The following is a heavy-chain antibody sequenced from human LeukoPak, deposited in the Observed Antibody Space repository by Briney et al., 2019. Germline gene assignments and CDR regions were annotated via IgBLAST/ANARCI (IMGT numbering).Heavy chain of an antibody. CDR3: ARQRYSSSWYYFDY. V-gene: IGHV3-48*03. D-gene: IGHD6-13*01. J-gene: IGHJ4*02. CDR2: ISSSGSTI. CDR1: GFTFSSYE. Sequence: GGSLRLSCAASGFTFSSYEMNWVRHAPGKGLEWVSYISSSGSTIYYADSVKGRLTISRDNAKNSLYLQMNSLRAEDTAVYYCARQRYSSSWYYFDYWGQGTLVTVSS.